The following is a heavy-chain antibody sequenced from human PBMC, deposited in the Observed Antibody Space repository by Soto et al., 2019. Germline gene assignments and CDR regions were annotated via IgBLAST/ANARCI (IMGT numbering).Heavy chain of an antibody. CDR3: ARGAAGNAYY. Sequence: EVQLVESGGGLVQPGGSLRLSCAASGFTFSSYGMNWVRQAPGKGLEWGSYISISSTNIHYADSVKGRFTISRDNAKNSLYLQMNGLGAEDTAVYYCARGAAGNAYYWGQGILVTVSS. J-gene: IGHJ4*02. CDR1: GFTFSSYG. D-gene: IGHD6-13*01. V-gene: IGHV3-48*01. CDR2: ISISSTNI.